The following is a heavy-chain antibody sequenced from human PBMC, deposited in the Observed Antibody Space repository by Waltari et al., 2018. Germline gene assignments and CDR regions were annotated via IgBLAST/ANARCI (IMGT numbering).Heavy chain of an antibody. D-gene: IGHD3-10*01. J-gene: IGHJ4*02. CDR3: ARGPGRESREAFDY. V-gene: IGHV4-4*07. Sequence: QVQLQESGPGLVKPSETLSLTCTVSGVSISGSYWSWIRQPAGKGLEWIGRIYSGGSTDYNPSLKSRPTMSVDTSKNQFSLKLSSVTAADTAVYYCARGPGRESREAFDYWGQGTLVTVSS. CDR2: IYSGGST. CDR1: GVSISGSY.